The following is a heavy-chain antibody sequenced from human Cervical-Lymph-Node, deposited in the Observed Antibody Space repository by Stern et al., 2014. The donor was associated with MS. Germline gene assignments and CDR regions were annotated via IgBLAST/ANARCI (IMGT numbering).Heavy chain of an antibody. V-gene: IGHV3-73*02. J-gene: IGHJ4*02. D-gene: IGHD1-1*01. CDR1: GFIFSDSA. Sequence: VQLVESGGGLVQPAGSLKLSCVVSGFIFSDSAMYWVRQAPGKGLEWVGRIRSKLNNYATAYAASLKGRFTISRDDSKNTAYLQMSSLKTEDTAVYYCARLGYRDSFDYWGQGTLVTVSS. CDR3: ARLGYRDSFDY. CDR2: IRSKLNNYAT.